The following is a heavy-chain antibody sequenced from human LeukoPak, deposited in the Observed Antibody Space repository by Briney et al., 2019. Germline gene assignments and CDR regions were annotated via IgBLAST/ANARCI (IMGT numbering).Heavy chain of an antibody. Sequence: ASVKVSCKASGYTFTSYGISWVRQAPGQGLEWMGWISAYNGNTNYAQKLQGRVTMTTDTSTSTAYMELRSLRSDDTAVYYCARVGLLWFGELLWFDPWGQGTPVTVSS. J-gene: IGHJ5*02. CDR3: ARVGLLWFGELLWFDP. CDR1: GYTFTSYG. V-gene: IGHV1-18*01. D-gene: IGHD3-10*01. CDR2: ISAYNGNT.